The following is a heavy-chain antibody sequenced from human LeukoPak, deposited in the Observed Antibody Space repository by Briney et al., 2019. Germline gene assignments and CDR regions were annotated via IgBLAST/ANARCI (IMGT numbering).Heavy chain of an antibody. CDR3: ARADIYTYYFDY. Sequence: SETLSLTCTVSGDSISSFYWSWIRQPAGKGLEWIGRIYSSGSTNYNPSLKSRVTISVDTSKNQFSLKLSSVTAADTAVYYCARADIYTYYFDYWGQGTLVTVSS. J-gene: IGHJ4*02. CDR2: IYSSGST. D-gene: IGHD3-9*01. V-gene: IGHV4-4*07. CDR1: GDSISSFY.